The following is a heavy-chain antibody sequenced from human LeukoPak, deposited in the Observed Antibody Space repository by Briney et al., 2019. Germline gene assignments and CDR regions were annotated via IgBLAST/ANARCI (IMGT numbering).Heavy chain of an antibody. D-gene: IGHD3-22*01. V-gene: IGHV1-69*13. CDR3: ARDTAISYSDSSTYYYYGMDV. Sequence: GASVKVSCKASGGTFSSYAINWVRQAPGQGLEWMGGIIPIFGTVNYAQKFQGRVTITADDSTSTAYMELSSLRSEDSAVYYCARDTAISYSDSSTYYYYGMDVWGQGTTVTVSS. CDR1: GGTFSSYA. J-gene: IGHJ6*02. CDR2: IIPIFGTV.